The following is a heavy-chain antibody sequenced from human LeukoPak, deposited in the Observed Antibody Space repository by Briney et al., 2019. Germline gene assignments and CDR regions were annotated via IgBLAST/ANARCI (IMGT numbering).Heavy chain of an antibody. CDR1: GFTFTTYA. J-gene: IGHJ4*02. Sequence: GGSLRLSCAASGFTFTTYAMNWVRQAPGKGLEWVSYISSSGSTIYYADSVKGRFTISRDNAKNSLYLQMNSLRAEDTAVYYCARDPYYGDYVVWGQGTLVTVSS. CDR2: ISSSGSTI. D-gene: IGHD4-17*01. CDR3: ARDPYYGDYVV. V-gene: IGHV3-48*03.